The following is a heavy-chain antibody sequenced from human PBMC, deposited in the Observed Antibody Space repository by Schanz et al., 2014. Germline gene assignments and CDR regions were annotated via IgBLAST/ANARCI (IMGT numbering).Heavy chain of an antibody. D-gene: IGHD3-16*01. J-gene: IGHJ5*02. Sequence: EVQLAESGGGLIQPEGSLRLSCAVSGFTVNTNYMSWVRQAPGKGLEWISSMYINSGSTQYADSVKGRFTISRDNSRNTVFLQMNSLKPEDMAIYYCARVETFNYDDITLYHHFFDPWGQGTLVTVSS. CDR3: ARVETFNYDDITLYHHFFDP. V-gene: IGHV3-66*03. CDR1: GFTVNTNY. CDR2: MYINSGST.